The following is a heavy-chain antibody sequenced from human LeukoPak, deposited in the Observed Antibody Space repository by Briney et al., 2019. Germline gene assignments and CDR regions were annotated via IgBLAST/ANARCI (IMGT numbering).Heavy chain of an antibody. CDR1: GGSISSYY. CDR3: ARDVGALNLKAHYSSSTTDYYGMDV. J-gene: IGHJ6*02. D-gene: IGHD6-6*01. CDR2: IYYSGST. V-gene: IGHV4-59*01. Sequence: SETLSLTCTVSGGSISSYYWSWIRQPPGKGLEWIGYIYYSGSTNYNPSLKSRVTISVDTSKNQFSLKLSSVTAADTAVYYCARDVGALNLKAHYSSSTTDYYGMDVWGQGTTVTVSS.